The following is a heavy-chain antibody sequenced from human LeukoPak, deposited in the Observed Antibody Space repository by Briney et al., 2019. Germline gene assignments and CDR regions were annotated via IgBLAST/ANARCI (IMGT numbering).Heavy chain of an antibody. J-gene: IGHJ5*02. V-gene: IGHV1-69*13. Sequence: SVKLSCKVSRGTLSSYAIRWVRPAPTQALEWLGGIIPIFGTANYAQKLQSRVTITADESTRTAYMALTSPRSKYTAVHPCPIAYGSGSHNWFDPWGQGTLVSVSS. CDR3: PIAYGSGSHNWFDP. CDR2: IIPIFGTA. D-gene: IGHD3-10*01. CDR1: RGTLSSYA.